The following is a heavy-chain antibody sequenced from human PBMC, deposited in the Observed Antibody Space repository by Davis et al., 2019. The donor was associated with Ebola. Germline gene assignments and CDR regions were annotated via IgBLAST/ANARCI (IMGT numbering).Heavy chain of an antibody. D-gene: IGHD3-3*01. CDR3: ARESTYYDFWSGFNDY. V-gene: IGHV3-7*01. Sequence: PGGSLRLSCAASGFTFSSYWMSWVRQAPGKGLEWVANIKQDGSEKYYVDSVKGRFTISRDNAKNSLYLQMNSLRAEDTAVYYCARESTYYDFWSGFNDYWGQGTLVTVSS. CDR1: GFTFSSYW. J-gene: IGHJ4*02. CDR2: IKQDGSEK.